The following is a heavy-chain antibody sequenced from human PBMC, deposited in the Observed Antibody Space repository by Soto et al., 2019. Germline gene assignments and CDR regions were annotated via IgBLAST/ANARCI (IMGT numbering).Heavy chain of an antibody. CDR2: IYSGGST. CDR1: GFTVTSTY. CDR3: ARERSYHCGMDV. Sequence: PGGSLRLSCAASGFTVTSTYMSWVRQTPGTGLEWVSVIYSGGSTHYADSVKGRFTISRDNSKNTLYLQMNSLRADDTAVYYCARERSYHCGMDVWGQGTTVTVSS. J-gene: IGHJ6*02. V-gene: IGHV3-53*01. D-gene: IGHD3-10*01.